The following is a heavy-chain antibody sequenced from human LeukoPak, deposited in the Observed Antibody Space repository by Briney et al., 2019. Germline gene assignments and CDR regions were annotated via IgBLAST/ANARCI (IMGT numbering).Heavy chain of an antibody. CDR2: ISGSGGST. V-gene: IGHV3-23*01. CDR1: GFTFSSYA. D-gene: IGHD3-10*01. Sequence: GGSLRLSCAASGFTFSSYAMGWVRQAPGRGLEWVSDISGSGGSTYYADSVQGRFTISRDNSKNTLYLQMNSLRAEDTAVYYCAKATRGLFDPWGQGTLVTVSS. J-gene: IGHJ5*02. CDR3: AKATRGLFDP.